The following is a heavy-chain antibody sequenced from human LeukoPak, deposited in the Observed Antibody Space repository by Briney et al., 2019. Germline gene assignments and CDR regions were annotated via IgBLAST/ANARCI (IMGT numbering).Heavy chain of an antibody. D-gene: IGHD6-13*01. J-gene: IGHJ3*02. V-gene: IGHV5-51*01. CDR3: ARQSVYSSLAFDM. CDR2: IYPDDSDT. Sequence: GESLTLSCTGSGYSFTSYWIGWVRQMPGKGLEWMGVIYPDDSDTRYSPSFQGQVTISADKSISTAYLQWSSLRASDTAMYYCARQSVYSSLAFDMWGQGTMVTVSS. CDR1: GYSFTSYW.